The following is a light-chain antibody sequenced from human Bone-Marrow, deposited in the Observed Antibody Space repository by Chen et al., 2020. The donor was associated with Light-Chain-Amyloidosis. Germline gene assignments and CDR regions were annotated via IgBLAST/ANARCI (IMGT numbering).Light chain of an antibody. V-gene: IGLV3-25*03. CDR3: EAADSSGTYEVV. J-gene: IGLJ2*01. CDR2: RHT. CDR1: DLPTKY. Sequence: SYELTQPPSVSVSPGQTARITCSGDDLPTKYAYWYQQKPGQAPVLVIPRHTERPSGIYERCSSSSSGPTATLTISGVQAGDVADYHWEAADSSGTYEVVFGGGIKLIVL.